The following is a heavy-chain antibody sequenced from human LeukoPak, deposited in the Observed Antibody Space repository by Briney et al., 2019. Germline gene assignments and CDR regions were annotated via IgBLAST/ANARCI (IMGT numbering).Heavy chain of an antibody. CDR2: IYYNGIT. D-gene: IGHD3-16*02. V-gene: IGHV4-59*08. CDR3: TRHDAVPVIGHGMGV. Sequence: SETLSLTCTVSGGSISSYYWSWIRQPPGKGLEWVGYIYYNGITNYNPSLESRVTISVDTSKNQFSLKLGSVTAADTAVYYCTRHDAVPVIGHGMGVWGQGTTVTVSS. J-gene: IGHJ6*02. CDR1: GGSISSYY.